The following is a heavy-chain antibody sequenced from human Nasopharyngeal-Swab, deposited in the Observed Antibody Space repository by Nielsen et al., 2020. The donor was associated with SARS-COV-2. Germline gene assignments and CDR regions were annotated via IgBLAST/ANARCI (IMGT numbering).Heavy chain of an antibody. CDR2: IYHSGST. D-gene: IGHD2-15*01. J-gene: IGHJ3*02. CDR3: ARDHCSGGSCYDSAAFDI. Sequence: SCAVSGGSVSSSNWWSWVRQPPRKGLEWIGEIYHSGSTNYNPSLKSRVTISVDTSKNQFSLKLSSVTAADTAVYYCARDHCSGGSCYDSAAFDIWGQGTMVTVSS. V-gene: IGHV4-4*02. CDR1: GGSVSSSNW.